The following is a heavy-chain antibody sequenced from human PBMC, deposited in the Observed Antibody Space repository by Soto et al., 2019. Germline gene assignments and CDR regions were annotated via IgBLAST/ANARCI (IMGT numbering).Heavy chain of an antibody. V-gene: IGHV1-69*06. CDR2: IIPIFGTA. D-gene: IGHD3-10*01. J-gene: IGHJ4*02. CDR1: GGTFSSYA. Sequence: SVKVSCKASGGTFSSYAISWVRQAPGQGLEWMGGIIPIFGTANYAQKFQGRVTITADKSTSTAYMELSSLRSEDTAVYYCNGYSGSGSYYTLDYWGQGTLVTVSS. CDR3: NGYSGSGSYYTLDY.